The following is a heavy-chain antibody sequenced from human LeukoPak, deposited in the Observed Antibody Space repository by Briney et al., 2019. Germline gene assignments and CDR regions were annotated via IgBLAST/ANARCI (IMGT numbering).Heavy chain of an antibody. CDR3: ARVYYYDSIDAFDI. Sequence: SETLSLTCTVSGGSISSYYWSWIRQPAGKGLEWIGRIYTSGSTTYNPSLKSRVTMSVDTSKHQFYLNLSSVTAADRAVYYCARVYYYDSIDAFDIWGQGTMVTVSS. CDR1: GGSISSYY. CDR2: IYTSGST. V-gene: IGHV4-4*07. J-gene: IGHJ3*02. D-gene: IGHD3-22*01.